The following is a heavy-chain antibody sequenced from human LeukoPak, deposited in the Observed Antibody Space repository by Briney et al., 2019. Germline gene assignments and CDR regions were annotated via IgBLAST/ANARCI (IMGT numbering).Heavy chain of an antibody. CDR3: ARDLLGYFDV. CDR2: ISSSGSTI. Sequence: GGSLRLSCAASGFTFSSYEMNWVRQAPGKGLEWVSYISSSGSTIYYADSVKGRFTISRDNAKNSLYLQMNSLRAEDTAVYYCARDLLGYFDVWGEGTTVTISS. J-gene: IGHJ6*04. V-gene: IGHV3-48*03. CDR1: GFTFSSYE. D-gene: IGHD1-1*01.